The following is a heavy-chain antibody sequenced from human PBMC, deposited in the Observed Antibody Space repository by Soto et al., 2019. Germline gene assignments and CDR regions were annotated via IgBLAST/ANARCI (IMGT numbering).Heavy chain of an antibody. Sequence: SETLSLTCTVSGGSVSSGGYFWSWIPQSPGKGLEWIGHIYNTVSTYGNPSLESRLTISVDTSMNQFSLRLNSVTAADTAVYFCASRHSSPYFDYWGQGTLVTVSS. CDR1: GGSVSSGGYF. J-gene: IGHJ4*02. CDR2: IYNTVST. D-gene: IGHD6-13*01. CDR3: ASRHSSPYFDY. V-gene: IGHV4-30-4*01.